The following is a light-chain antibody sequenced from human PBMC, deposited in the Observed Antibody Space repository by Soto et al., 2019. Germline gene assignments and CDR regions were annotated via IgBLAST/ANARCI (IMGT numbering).Light chain of an antibody. CDR2: SNN. V-gene: IGLV1-44*01. CDR3: AAWDDSLNGYV. Sequence: QSVLTQPPSASVTPGQRVTISFSLIISNIGSNTVNWYQQLPGTAPKLLIYSNNQRPSGVPDRFSGSKSGTSASLAISGLQSEDEADYYCAAWDDSLNGYVFGAGTKVTVL. CDR1: ISNIGSNT. J-gene: IGLJ1*01.